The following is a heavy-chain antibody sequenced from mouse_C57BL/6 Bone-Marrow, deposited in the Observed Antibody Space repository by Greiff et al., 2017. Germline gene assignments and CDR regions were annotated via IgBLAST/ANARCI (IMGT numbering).Heavy chain of an antibody. J-gene: IGHJ3*01. Sequence: VQLQQSGAELVRPGASVKLSCTASGFNIKDDYMHWVKQRPEQGLEWIGWIDPENGDTEYASKFQGKATITADTSSNTAYLQLSSLTSEDTAVYYCTTDYGYDGSPYWGQGTLVTVSA. D-gene: IGHD2-2*01. V-gene: IGHV14-4*01. CDR2: IDPENGDT. CDR3: TTDYGYDGSPY. CDR1: GFNIKDDY.